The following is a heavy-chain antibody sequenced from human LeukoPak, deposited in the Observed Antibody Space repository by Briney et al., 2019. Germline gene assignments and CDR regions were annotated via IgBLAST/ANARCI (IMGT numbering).Heavy chain of an antibody. CDR3: ARGVVAATFYYYMDV. V-gene: IGHV1-2*02. CDR1: GYTFTDYF. CDR2: INPKSGGT. Sequence: ASVKVSCKASGYTFTDYFMNWVRQAPGQGLEWMGWINPKSGGTVYAQKFQGRVTMTRDTSISTAYMELSRLRSDDTAVYYCARGVVAATFYYYMDVWDKGTTVTVSS. J-gene: IGHJ6*03. D-gene: IGHD2-15*01.